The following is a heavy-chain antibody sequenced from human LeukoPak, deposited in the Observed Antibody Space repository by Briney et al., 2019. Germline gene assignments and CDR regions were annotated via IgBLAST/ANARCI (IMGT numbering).Heavy chain of an antibody. CDR1: GFTFSSYA. CDR3: TKVVSGSYYPPTFDY. CDR2: ISGSGGST. V-gene: IGHV3-23*01. D-gene: IGHD1-26*01. J-gene: IGHJ4*02. Sequence: PGGSLRLSCAASGFTFSSYAMSWVRQAPGKGLEWVSAISGSGGSTYYADSVKGRFTISRDNSKNTLYLQMNSLRAEDTAVYYCTKVVSGSYYPPTFDYWGQGTLVTVSS.